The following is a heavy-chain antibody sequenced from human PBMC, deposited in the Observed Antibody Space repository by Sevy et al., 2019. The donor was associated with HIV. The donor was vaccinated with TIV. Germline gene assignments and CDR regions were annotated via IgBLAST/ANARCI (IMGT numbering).Heavy chain of an antibody. V-gene: IGHV3-30*02. CDR1: GFTFSNFG. CDR3: VKEGGVTGTGGDC. D-gene: IGHD1-1*01. J-gene: IGHJ4*02. Sequence: GGSLRLSCAASGFTFSNFGMHWDRQAPGKGLEWVSFIQYDGSHKYYTASVKGRLTISRDNSKNTLYLQMNSLRAEDTAVYYCVKEGGVTGTGGDCWGQGTLVTVSS. CDR2: IQYDGSHK.